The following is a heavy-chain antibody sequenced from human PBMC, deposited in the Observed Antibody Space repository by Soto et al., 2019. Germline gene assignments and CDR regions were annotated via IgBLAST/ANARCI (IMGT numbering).Heavy chain of an antibody. D-gene: IGHD5-12*01. J-gene: IGHJ4*02. CDR1: GYTFTGYY. CDR2: INPNSGGT. CDR3: ARADGYKNFDY. V-gene: IGHV1-2*04. Sequence: ASVKVSCKASGYTFTGYYMHWVRQAPGQGLEWMGWINPNSGGTNYAQKFQGWVTVTRDTSISTAYMELSRLRSDDTAVYYCARADGYKNFDYWGQGTLVTVSS.